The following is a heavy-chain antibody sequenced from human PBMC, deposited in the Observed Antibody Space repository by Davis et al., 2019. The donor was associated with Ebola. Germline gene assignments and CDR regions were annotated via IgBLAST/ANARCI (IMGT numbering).Heavy chain of an antibody. Sequence: GESLKISCKGSGYSFTRYWIGWVRQMPGKGLEWMGIIYPGDSDTRYSPSFQGQVTFSADKSLSTAYLQWGSLKASDNAIYYCARHIGRGSFFYYGMDVWGQGTTVTVSS. CDR1: GYSFTRYW. CDR3: ARHIGRGSFFYYGMDV. D-gene: IGHD2/OR15-2a*01. CDR2: IYPGDSDT. J-gene: IGHJ6*02. V-gene: IGHV5-51*01.